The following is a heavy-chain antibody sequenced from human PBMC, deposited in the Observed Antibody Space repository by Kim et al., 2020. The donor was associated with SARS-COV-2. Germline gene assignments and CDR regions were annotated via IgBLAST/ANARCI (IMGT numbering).Heavy chain of an antibody. CDR2: ISNDGNEK. V-gene: IGHV3-30*03. CDR1: GVSFRKSG. J-gene: IGHJ5*02. D-gene: IGHD3-22*01. CDR3: VKSPYDYDTSGYFPPTES. Sequence: GGSLRLSCVASGVSFRKSGMHWVRQAPGKGLEWVAVISNDGNEKYYVDSVRGRFTISRDNSKNTVYLQMNSLRVEETAVYYCVKSPYDYDTSGYFPPTESWGKRTLVTVSS.